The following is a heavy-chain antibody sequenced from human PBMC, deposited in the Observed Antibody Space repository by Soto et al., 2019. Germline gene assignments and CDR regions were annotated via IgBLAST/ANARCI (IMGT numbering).Heavy chain of an antibody. D-gene: IGHD5-18*01. CDR3: AKADGYSYGFPYNWFDP. J-gene: IGHJ5*02. CDR1: GGTFSSYA. Sequence: QVQLVQSGAEVKKPGSSVKVSCKASGGTFSSYAISWVRQAPGQGIEWMGGIIPIFGTANYAQKFQGRVTITADESTSTAYMALSSMRSEDTAVYYCAKADGYSYGFPYNWFDPWGQGTLVTVSS. CDR2: IIPIFGTA. V-gene: IGHV1-69*01.